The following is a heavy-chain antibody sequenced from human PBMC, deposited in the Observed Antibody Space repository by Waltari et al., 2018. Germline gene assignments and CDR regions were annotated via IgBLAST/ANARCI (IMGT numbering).Heavy chain of an antibody. D-gene: IGHD5-18*01. CDR1: GGPISRYY. CDR3: ARRKPYYTAMGLDY. J-gene: IGHJ4*02. CDR2: IYYSGST. V-gene: IGHV4-59*01. Sequence: QVQLQESGPGLVKTSETLSVTCTVSGGPISRYYCSWIRPPPGKGLEWIGYIYYSGSTNYNPSLKSRVTISVDTSKNQFSLKLSSVTAADTAVYYCARRKPYYTAMGLDYWGQGTLVTVSS.